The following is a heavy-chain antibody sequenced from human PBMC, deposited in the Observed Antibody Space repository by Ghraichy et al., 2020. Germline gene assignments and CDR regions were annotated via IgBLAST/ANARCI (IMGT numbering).Heavy chain of an antibody. V-gene: IGHV3-11*04. Sequence: GGSLRLSCAASGFTFSDYYMSWIRQAPGKGLEWVSYISSSGSTIYYADSVKGRFTISRDNAKNSLYLQMNSLRAEDTAVYYCARVMREGRIAAAGTGFDYWGQGTLVTGSS. J-gene: IGHJ4*02. CDR2: ISSSGSTI. D-gene: IGHD6-13*01. CDR1: GFTFSDYY. CDR3: ARVMREGRIAAAGTGFDY.